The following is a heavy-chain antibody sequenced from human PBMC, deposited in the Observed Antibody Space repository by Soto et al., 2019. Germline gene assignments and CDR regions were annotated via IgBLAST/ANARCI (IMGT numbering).Heavy chain of an antibody. D-gene: IGHD6-19*01. CDR1: GGSFSGYY. CDR3: ARGQGSSGQPSSAFDI. Sequence: SETLSLTCAVYGGSFSGYYWSWIRQPPGKGLEWIGEINHSGSTNYNPSLKSRVTISVDTSKNQFSLKLSSVTAADTAVYYCARGQGSSGQPSSAFDIWGQGTMVTVSS. V-gene: IGHV4-34*01. CDR2: INHSGST. J-gene: IGHJ3*02.